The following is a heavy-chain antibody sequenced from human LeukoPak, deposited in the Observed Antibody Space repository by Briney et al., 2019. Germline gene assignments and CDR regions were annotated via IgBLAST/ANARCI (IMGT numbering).Heavy chain of an antibody. CDR1: GFTFSAYW. CDR2: IYSGGST. V-gene: IGHV3-53*01. Sequence: GGSLRLSCAASGFTFSAYWMSWVRQAPGKGLEWVSVIYSGGSTYYADSVKGRFTISRDNSKNTLYLQMNSLRAEDTAVYYCASTHYYASSGYFDQWGQGTLVTVSS. D-gene: IGHD3-22*01. CDR3: ASTHYYASSGYFDQ. J-gene: IGHJ4*02.